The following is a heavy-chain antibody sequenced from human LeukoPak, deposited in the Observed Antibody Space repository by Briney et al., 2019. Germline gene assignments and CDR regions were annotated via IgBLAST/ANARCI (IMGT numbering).Heavy chain of an antibody. CDR1: GFTFSSYS. Sequence: GGSLRLSCAASGFTFSSYSMNWVRQAPGKGLEWVSSISSSSSYIYYADSVKGRFTISRDNAKNSLYLQMNSLRAEDTAVYYCAVGVKAGYGSGSRQSDAFDIWGQGTMVTVSS. CDR2: ISSSSSYI. CDR3: AVGVKAGYGSGSRQSDAFDI. J-gene: IGHJ3*02. V-gene: IGHV3-21*01. D-gene: IGHD3-10*01.